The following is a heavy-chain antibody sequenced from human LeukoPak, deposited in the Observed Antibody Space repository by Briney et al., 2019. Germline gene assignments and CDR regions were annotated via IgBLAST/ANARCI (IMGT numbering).Heavy chain of an antibody. CDR1: GGSISSGGYY. V-gene: IGHV4-31*03. CDR3: ARVRGYSYGPGYNWFDP. J-gene: IGHJ5*02. D-gene: IGHD5-18*01. Sequence: SETLSLTCTVSGGSISSGGYYWSWIRQHPGKGLEWIGYIYYSGSTYYNPSPKSRVTISVDTSKNQFSLKLSSVTAADTAVYYCARVRGYSYGPGYNWFDPWGQGTLVTVSS. CDR2: IYYSGST.